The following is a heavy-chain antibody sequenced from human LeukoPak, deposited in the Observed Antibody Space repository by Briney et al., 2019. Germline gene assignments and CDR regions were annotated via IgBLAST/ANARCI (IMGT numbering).Heavy chain of an antibody. CDR2: IYTSGSN. CDR3: AREVADYGGYYYYHYMDV. J-gene: IGHJ6*03. CDR1: GYSISTGSY. Sequence: SETLSLTCTVSGYSISTGSYWGWIRQPAGKGLEWIGRIYTSGSNNYNPSLKSRVTMSVDTSKNQFSLKLSSVTAADTAMYYCAREVADYGGYYYYHYMDVWGKGTTVTISS. V-gene: IGHV4-4*07. D-gene: IGHD4-23*01.